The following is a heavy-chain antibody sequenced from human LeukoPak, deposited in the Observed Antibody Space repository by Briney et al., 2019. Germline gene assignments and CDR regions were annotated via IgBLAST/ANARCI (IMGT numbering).Heavy chain of an antibody. CDR1: GFTFSSYG. D-gene: IGHD2-2*01. Sequence: GGSLRLSCAASGFTFSSYGMHWVRQAPGKGLEWVAVVSYDGSEKYYADSVKGRLTISRDKSKNTVSLQMNSLRAEDTAVYYCARDAYCSSTSCYLDVWGKGTTVTVSS. CDR3: ARDAYCSSTSCYLDV. CDR2: VSYDGSEK. J-gene: IGHJ6*03. V-gene: IGHV3-30*03.